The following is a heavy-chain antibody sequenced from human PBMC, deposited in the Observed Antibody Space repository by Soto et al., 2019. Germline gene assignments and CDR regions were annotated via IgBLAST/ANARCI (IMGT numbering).Heavy chain of an antibody. D-gene: IGHD2-2*01. CDR3: ARAGSDCSKTYCYSVQY. J-gene: IGHJ4*03. CDR2: INVGNADT. V-gene: IGHV1-3*01. CDR1: GYVFTSYA. Sequence: ASVKVSCKASGYVFTSYAMHWVRQAPGQRLEGMGWINVGNADTKYSQQFQGRVTLARDTAATPAYIEMGSLRPEDTDIYYWARAGSDCSKTYCYSVQYWGQGTLVTVSS.